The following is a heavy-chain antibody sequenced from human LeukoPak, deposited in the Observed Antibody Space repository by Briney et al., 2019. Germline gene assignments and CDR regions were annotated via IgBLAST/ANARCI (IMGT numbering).Heavy chain of an antibody. CDR3: DKDRGDPSSPPFDC. D-gene: IGHD6-6*01. CDR1: GLTFTSYA. Sequence: GASLRLSCAASGLTFTSYAMRCVRHPPGKALEWVSAISGRRGRTYYTDSLKRRFTISRDNSKNTLYLQMNSLRDEETALHYCDKDRGDPSSPPFDCRGQRTLVTISS. J-gene: IGHJ4*02. CDR2: ISGRRGRT. V-gene: IGHV3-23*01.